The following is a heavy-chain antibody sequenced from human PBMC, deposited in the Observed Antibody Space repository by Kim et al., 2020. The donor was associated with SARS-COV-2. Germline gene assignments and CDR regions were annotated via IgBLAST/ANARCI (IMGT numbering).Heavy chain of an antibody. Sequence: SETLSLTCTVSGNSIRNFYWTWIRHPPGKGLEWIGYVHHSGDTYYNPSLESRVAMSIDTSKNQFSLNLMSVTAADTAVYYCAGSRTGYYPWGQGTLVNVSS. V-gene: IGHV4-59*13. CDR2: VHHSGDT. CDR1: GNSIRNFY. J-gene: IGHJ5*02. D-gene: IGHD3-9*01. CDR3: AGSRTGYYP.